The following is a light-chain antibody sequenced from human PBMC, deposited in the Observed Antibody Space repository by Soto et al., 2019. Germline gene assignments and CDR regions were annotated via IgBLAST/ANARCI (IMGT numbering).Light chain of an antibody. CDR2: GAS. CDR3: QQRSNWPWT. V-gene: IGKV3D-20*02. CDR1: QSVSNNY. Sequence: IVLTQSPGTLSLSPVERATLSCMASQSVSNNYLAWYQQKPGQAPRLLIYGASNRATGIPDRFSGSGSGTDFTLTISRLEPEDFAVYYCQQRSNWPWTFGQGTRLEIK. J-gene: IGKJ5*01.